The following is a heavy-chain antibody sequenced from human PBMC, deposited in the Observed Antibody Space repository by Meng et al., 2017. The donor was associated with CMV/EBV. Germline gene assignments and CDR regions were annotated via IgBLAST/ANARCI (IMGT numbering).Heavy chain of an antibody. D-gene: IGHD3-22*01. J-gene: IGHJ3*02. CDR3: ARDSRSVVMTHFYDALDI. CDR2: ISAYNGNT. Sequence: ASVKVSCKASGYTFTSYGISWVRQAPGQGLEWMGWISAYNGNTNYAQKLQGRVTMTTDTSTSTAYMELRSLRSDDTAVYYCARDSRSVVMTHFYDALDIWGQGTMVTVSS. V-gene: IGHV1-18*01. CDR1: GYTFTSYG.